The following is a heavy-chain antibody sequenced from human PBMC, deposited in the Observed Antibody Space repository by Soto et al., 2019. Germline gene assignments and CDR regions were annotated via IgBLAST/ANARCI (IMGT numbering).Heavy chain of an antibody. CDR2: IWYDGSNK. V-gene: IGHV3-33*01. D-gene: IGHD1-26*01. Sequence: QVQLVESGGGVVQPGRSLRLSCAASGFTFSSYGMHWVRQAPGKGLEWVAVIWYDGSNKYYADSVKGRFTISRDNSKNTLYLQMNSLRAEDTAVYYGARALVGATPPDYWGQGTLVTVSS. CDR3: ARALVGATPPDY. CDR1: GFTFSSYG. J-gene: IGHJ4*02.